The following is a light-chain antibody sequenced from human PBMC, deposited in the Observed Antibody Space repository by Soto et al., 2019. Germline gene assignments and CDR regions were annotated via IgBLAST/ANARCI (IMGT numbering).Light chain of an antibody. J-gene: IGLJ1*01. CDR2: VND. CDR1: SPNIGDNP. CDR3: AAWDDSLNAL. Sequence: QSVLTRPPSASGTPGQRITISCSGSSPNIGDNPVNWYQQLPGAAPKLLIYVNDQRPSGVPDRFSGSKSGTSASLAISGLQPEDEADYYCAAWDDSLNALFGTGTKLTVL. V-gene: IGLV1-44*01.